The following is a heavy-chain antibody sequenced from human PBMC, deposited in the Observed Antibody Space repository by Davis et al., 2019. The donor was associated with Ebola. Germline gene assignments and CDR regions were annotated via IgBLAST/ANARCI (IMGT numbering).Heavy chain of an antibody. CDR1: GYTFTSYG. CDR2: INAGNGNT. D-gene: IGHD2-15*01. J-gene: IGHJ5*02. CDR3: ARDGGGVVVNWFDP. V-gene: IGHV1-18*04. Sequence: ASVKVSCKASGYTFTSYGISWVRQAPGQGLEWMGWINAGNGNTKYSQKFQGRVTITRDTSASTAYMELSSLRSEDTAVYYCARDGGGVVVNWFDPWGQGTLVTVSS.